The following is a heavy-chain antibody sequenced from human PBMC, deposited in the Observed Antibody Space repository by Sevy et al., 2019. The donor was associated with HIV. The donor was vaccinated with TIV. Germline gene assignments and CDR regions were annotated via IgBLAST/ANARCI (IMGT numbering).Heavy chain of an antibody. Sequence: GGSLILSCAASGFTFSNYWMSWVRQAPGKGLEWVANIKKDGSEKYYVDSVKGRFTISRDNAKNSLFLQMNSLRAEDTALYYCARDCSSTSCLWGLDVWGQGTTVTVSS. D-gene: IGHD2-2*01. CDR1: GFTFSNYW. CDR2: IKKDGSEK. V-gene: IGHV3-7*03. J-gene: IGHJ6*02. CDR3: ARDCSSTSCLWGLDV.